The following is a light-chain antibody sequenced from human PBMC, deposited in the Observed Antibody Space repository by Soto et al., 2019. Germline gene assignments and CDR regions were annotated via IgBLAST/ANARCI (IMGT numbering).Light chain of an antibody. J-gene: IGKJ1*01. CDR1: QSVSSN. Sequence: EIELTQSAATLSLSPWESATLSCRASQSVSSNLAWYQQKPGQAPRLLLYGASTRATGIPARFSGSGSGTEFTLPISSLQSEDFAVYYCQQYNNWPPWTFGQGTKVDIK. V-gene: IGKV3-15*01. CDR2: GAS. CDR3: QQYNNWPPWT.